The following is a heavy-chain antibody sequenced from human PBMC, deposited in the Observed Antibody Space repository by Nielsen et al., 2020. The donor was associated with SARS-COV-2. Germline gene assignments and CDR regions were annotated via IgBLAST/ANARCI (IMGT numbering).Heavy chain of an antibody. CDR1: GFTFSSHW. CDR2: IKHDGSEQ. V-gene: IGHV3-7*01. CDR3: ARDSYIVPTNYYFDY. Sequence: GESLEISCAASGFTFSSHWMSWVRQAPGKGLAWLANIKHDGSEQYYVDSVKGRFTMSRDNAKNLLYLQMNSLRDDDTAVYYCARDSYIVPTNYYFDYWGQGALVTVSS. J-gene: IGHJ4*02. D-gene: IGHD5-12*01.